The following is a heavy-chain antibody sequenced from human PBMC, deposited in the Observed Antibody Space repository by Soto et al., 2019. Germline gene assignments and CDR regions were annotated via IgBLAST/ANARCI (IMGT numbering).Heavy chain of an antibody. Sequence: QMQLVQSGPEVKKPGTSVKVSCKASGFTFTSSAVQWVRQARGQRLEWIGWIVVGSGNTNYAQKSQIRXXITRDMSTSTAYMELSSLRSEDTAVYYCAADGDDYWGQGTLVTVSS. CDR2: IVVGSGNT. CDR1: GFTFTSSA. V-gene: IGHV1-58*01. D-gene: IGHD3-10*01. J-gene: IGHJ4*02. CDR3: AADGDDY.